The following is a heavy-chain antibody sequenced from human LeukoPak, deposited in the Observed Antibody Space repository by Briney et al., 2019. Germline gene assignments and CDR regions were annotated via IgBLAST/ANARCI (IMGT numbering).Heavy chain of an antibody. Sequence: SQTLSLTCTVSGGSISSGGYYWSWIRQHPGKGLEWIGYIYYSGSTYYNPSLKSRVTISVDTSKNQFSLKLSSVTAADTAVYYCARSGIVATIGPAVFDYWGQGTLVTVSS. V-gene: IGHV4-31*03. J-gene: IGHJ4*02. CDR2: IYYSGST. CDR1: GGSISSGGYY. CDR3: ARSGIVATIGPAVFDY. D-gene: IGHD5-12*01.